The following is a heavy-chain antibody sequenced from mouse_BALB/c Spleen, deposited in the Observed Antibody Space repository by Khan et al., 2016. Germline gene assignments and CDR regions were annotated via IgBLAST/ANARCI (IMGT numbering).Heavy chain of an antibody. CDR3: ASKVYYFDY. J-gene: IGHJ2*01. Sequence: EVELVESGGGLVKPGGSLKLSCAASGFTFSSYAMSWVRQTPEKRLEWVASISSGGSSFYPDILKDRFTISRDNARNILYLRMSSLRSDDSAMYYCASKVYYFDYWGQGTTLTVSS. CDR2: ISSGGSS. CDR1: GFTFSSYA. V-gene: IGHV5-6-5*01.